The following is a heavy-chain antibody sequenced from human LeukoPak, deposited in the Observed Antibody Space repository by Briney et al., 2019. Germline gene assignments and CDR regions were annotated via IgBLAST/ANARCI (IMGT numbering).Heavy chain of an antibody. CDR1: GFTFCDYA. CDR2: IRSKAYGGTT. CDR3: TSHYDILTGTFDP. J-gene: IGHJ5*02. Sequence: GGSLRLSCTASGFTFCDYAMSWVRQAPGKGLEWVGFIRSKAYGGTTEYAASAKGRFTISRDDSKSIAYLQMNSLKTEDTAVYYCTSHYDILTGTFDPWGQGTLVTVSS. V-gene: IGHV3-49*04. D-gene: IGHD3-9*01.